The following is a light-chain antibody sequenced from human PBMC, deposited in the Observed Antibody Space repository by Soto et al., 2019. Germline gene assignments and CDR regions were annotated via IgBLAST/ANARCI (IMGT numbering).Light chain of an antibody. CDR3: QQSYGTPLT. V-gene: IGKV1-39*01. CDR2: AAS. CDR1: QSISNY. Sequence: DMEMTQSPSSLSASVGDRVTITCRASQSISNYLNWYQHKPGKVPKLLIYAASSLQSGVPTRFSGSGSWTDFTLTINSLQPEDFATYFSQQSYGTPLTFGGGTKIEIK. J-gene: IGKJ4*01.